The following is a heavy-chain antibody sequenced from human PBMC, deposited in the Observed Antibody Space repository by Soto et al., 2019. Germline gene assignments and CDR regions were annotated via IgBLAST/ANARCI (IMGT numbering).Heavy chain of an antibody. Sequence: QVPLVQSGAEVKKPGASVKVSCKASGYTFTSYAMHWVRQAPGQRLEWMGWINAGNGNTKYSQKFQGRVTITRDTPASTAYMELSSLRSEDTAVYYCARDLGGSGSYWYFDLWGRGTLVTVSS. CDR1: GYTFTSYA. D-gene: IGHD6-19*01. V-gene: IGHV1-3*01. CDR3: ARDLGGSGSYWYFDL. CDR2: INAGNGNT. J-gene: IGHJ2*01.